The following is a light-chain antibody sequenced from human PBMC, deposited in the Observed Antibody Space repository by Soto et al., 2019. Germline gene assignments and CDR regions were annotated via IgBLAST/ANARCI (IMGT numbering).Light chain of an antibody. CDR3: AVWDDSLSGPV. J-gene: IGLJ2*01. CDR2: RNN. V-gene: IGLV1-47*01. CDR1: RSNIGSNY. Sequence: QSVLTQPPSASGTPGQRVTISCSGSRSNIGSNYVYWYQQLPGTAPKLLIYRNNQRPSGVPDRFSGSKSGTSASLAISGLRSEDEADYYCAVWDDSLSGPVFGGGTKVTVL.